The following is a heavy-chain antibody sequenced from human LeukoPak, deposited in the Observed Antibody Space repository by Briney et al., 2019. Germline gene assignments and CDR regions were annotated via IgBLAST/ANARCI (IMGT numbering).Heavy chain of an antibody. CDR3: ATGQGHGMDV. D-gene: IGHD1-14*01. V-gene: IGHV3-74*01. CDR2: INSDGSST. CDR1: GFTFSSYW. J-gene: IGHJ6*02. Sequence: GGSLRLSCAASGFTFSSYWRHWVRQAPGKGLVWVSRINSDGSSTSYADSVKGRLTISRDNAKNTLYLQMNSLRAEDTAVYYCATGQGHGMDVWGQGTTVTVSS.